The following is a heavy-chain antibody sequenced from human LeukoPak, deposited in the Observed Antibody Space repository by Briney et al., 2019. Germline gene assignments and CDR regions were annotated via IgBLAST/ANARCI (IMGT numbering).Heavy chain of an antibody. J-gene: IGHJ4*02. CDR2: IFHSGST. Sequence: SETLSLTCTVSGGSISSGSYYWGWIRQPPGKGLEWIGSIFHSGSTYYNPSLNSRVTLSVDTSKNQFSLELNSVTAADTAVYYCAKVGYCDAGPCYFDSWGQGTLVTVSS. D-gene: IGHD2-15*01. CDR1: GGSISSGSYY. CDR3: AKVGYCDAGPCYFDS. V-gene: IGHV4-39*07.